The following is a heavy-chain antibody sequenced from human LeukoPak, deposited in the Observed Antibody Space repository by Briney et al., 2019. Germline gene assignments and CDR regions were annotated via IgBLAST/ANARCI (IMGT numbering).Heavy chain of an antibody. J-gene: IGHJ6*02. D-gene: IGHD3-3*01. Sequence: PGGSLRLSCAASGFTFSSYAMSWVRQAPGKGLEWVSHISGFSMGPETTHYADSVRGRFIISRDNAKNTLFLQMSSLRVEDTAIYYCARDSYFDYWGDVWGQGTTVIVSS. CDR2: ISGFSMGPETT. CDR3: ARDSYFDYWGDV. CDR1: GFTFSSYA. V-gene: IGHV3-23*01.